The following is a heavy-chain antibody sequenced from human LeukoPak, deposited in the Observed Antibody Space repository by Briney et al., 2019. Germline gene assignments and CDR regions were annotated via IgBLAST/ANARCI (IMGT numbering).Heavy chain of an antibody. Sequence: GGSLRLSCAASGFTFSSSWMHWVRQAPGKGLVWVSYMNGDGSTISHADSVRGRFTMSRDNAKNTLDLQMNSLRDEDTAVYFCVRGTSNWYGVDSWGRGTLVSVSS. CDR3: VRGTSNWYGVDS. CDR1: GFTFSSSW. V-gene: IGHV3-74*01. J-gene: IGHJ4*02. CDR2: MNGDGSTI. D-gene: IGHD6-13*01.